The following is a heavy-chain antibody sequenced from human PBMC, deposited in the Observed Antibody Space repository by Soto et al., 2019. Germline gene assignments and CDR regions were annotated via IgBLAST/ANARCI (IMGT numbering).Heavy chain of an antibody. CDR1: GFTFGSYG. V-gene: IGHV3-30*03. CDR3: AYGQEGNFDYILRY. Sequence: QVQLVESGGGVVQPGRSLRLSCAASGFTFGSYGMHWVRQAPGKGLEWVAATSHDGSYKYYADSVKGRFTISRDNSKSTLFLQLISLTAEYTAVYYCAYGQEGNFDYILRYWGQGTLVTVSS. J-gene: IGHJ4*02. CDR2: TSHDGSYK. D-gene: IGHD3-9*01.